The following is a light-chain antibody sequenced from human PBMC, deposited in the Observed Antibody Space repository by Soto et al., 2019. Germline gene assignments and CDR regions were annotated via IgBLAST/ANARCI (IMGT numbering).Light chain of an antibody. CDR1: QSISTY. Sequence: DIQMTQSPASLSASVGDRVTITCRASQSISTYLNWYQQRPGKVPNLLIYSTSSLQSGVPSRFSGSGYGTDFTLTISSLQPEDFSTYYCQQSYNIPFTFGQGTKVDSK. V-gene: IGKV1-39*01. J-gene: IGKJ2*01. CDR3: QQSYNIPFT. CDR2: STS.